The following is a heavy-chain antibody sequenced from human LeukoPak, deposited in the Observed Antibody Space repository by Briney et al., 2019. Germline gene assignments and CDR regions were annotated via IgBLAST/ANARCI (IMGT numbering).Heavy chain of an antibody. Sequence: GGSLRLSCAASGFTFSSYGTHWVRQAPGKGLEWVAFIRYDGSNKYYADSVKGRFTISRDNSKNTLYLQMNSLRAEDTAVYYCAKEGWVGYYDSSGYYGSHFDYWGQGTLVTVSS. J-gene: IGHJ4*02. CDR1: GFTFSSYG. CDR3: AKEGWVGYYDSSGYYGSHFDY. CDR2: IRYDGSNK. V-gene: IGHV3-30*02. D-gene: IGHD3-22*01.